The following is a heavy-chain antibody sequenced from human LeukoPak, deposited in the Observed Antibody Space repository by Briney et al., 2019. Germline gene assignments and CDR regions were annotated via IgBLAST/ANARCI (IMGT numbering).Heavy chain of an antibody. CDR3: ATPYSSSWYMANRPLHY. J-gene: IGHJ4*02. V-gene: IGHV4-39*07. D-gene: IGHD6-13*01. Sequence: PSETLSLTCTVSGGSISSSNYYWGWIRQPPGKGLEWIGTIYYSGSTYYNPSLKSRVAISVDTSKNQFSLKLSSVTAADTAVYYCATPYSSSWYMANRPLHYWGQGTLVTVSS. CDR2: IYYSGST. CDR1: GGSISSSNYY.